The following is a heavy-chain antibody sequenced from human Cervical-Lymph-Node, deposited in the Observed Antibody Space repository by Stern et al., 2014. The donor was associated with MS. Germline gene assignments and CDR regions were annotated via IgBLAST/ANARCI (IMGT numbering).Heavy chain of an antibody. V-gene: IGHV4-4*02. CDR2: IYHSGST. J-gene: IGHJ4*02. CDR1: GGSISSSNW. D-gene: IGHD1-26*01. CDR3: ARESGSYHSFDY. Sequence: QLQLQESGPGLVKPSGTLSLTCAVSGGSISSSNWWSWVRQPPGKGLEWIGVIYHSGSTYYNPSLKSRVTISQDKSQNPFSLKLSSVTAADTAVYYCARESGSYHSFDYWGQGTLVTVSS.